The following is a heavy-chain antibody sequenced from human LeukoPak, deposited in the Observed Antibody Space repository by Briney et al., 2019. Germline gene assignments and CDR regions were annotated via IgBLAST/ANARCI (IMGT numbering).Heavy chain of an antibody. CDR1: GYTFSTYA. D-gene: IGHD1-26*01. Sequence: ASVKVSCKASGYTFSTYAIHWVRQAPGQRPEWMGWINAGNANTKYLEKFQGRITITRDTSASTGYMELSSLKSEDTAVYYCARQGGGPYSGSPLDYWGQGTLVTVSS. V-gene: IGHV1-3*01. CDR2: INAGNANT. CDR3: ARQGGGPYSGSPLDY. J-gene: IGHJ4*02.